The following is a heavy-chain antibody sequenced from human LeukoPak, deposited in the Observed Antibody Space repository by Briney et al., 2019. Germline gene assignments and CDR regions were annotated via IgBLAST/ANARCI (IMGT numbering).Heavy chain of an antibody. V-gene: IGHV4-4*07. CDR2: IYTSGST. D-gene: IGHD4-17*01. CDR3: ARVRGAYGDYLYYFDY. J-gene: IGHJ4*02. CDR1: GGSISSYY. Sequence: SETLSLTCTVSGGSISSYYWSWIRQPAGKGLEWIGRIYTSGSTNYNPSLKSRVTMSVDTSKNQFSLKLSSVTAADTAVYYCARVRGAYGDYLYYFDYWGQGTLVTVSS.